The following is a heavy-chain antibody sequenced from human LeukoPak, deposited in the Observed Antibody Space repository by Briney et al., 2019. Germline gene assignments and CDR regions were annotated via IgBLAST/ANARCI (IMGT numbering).Heavy chain of an antibody. D-gene: IGHD6-6*01. CDR3: ARQDAARVRPYYFDY. Sequence: GGSLRLSCAASGFTFSSYWMSWVRQAPGKGLEWVANIKQDGSEKYYVDSEKGRFTISRDNAKNSLYLQMNSLRAEDTAVYYCARQDAARVRPYYFDYWGQGTLVTVSS. CDR1: GFTFSSYW. CDR2: IKQDGSEK. V-gene: IGHV3-7*01. J-gene: IGHJ4*02.